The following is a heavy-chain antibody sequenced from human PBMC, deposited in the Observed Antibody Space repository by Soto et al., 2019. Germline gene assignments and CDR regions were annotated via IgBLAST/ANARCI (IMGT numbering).Heavy chain of an antibody. V-gene: IGHV1-18*01. D-gene: IGHD3-10*01. CDR3: ARFGSAPYYYYGVDV. CDR1: GYIFTKYD. CDR2: VSGYTGNT. J-gene: IGHJ6*02. Sequence: QVQLVQSETEVKKPGASVKVSCKASGYIFTKYDITWVRQAPGQGLEWMGWVSGYTGNTKYAQKFQDRVTMTTDTSTSTVYMELRSLRSDDTAVYYCARFGSAPYYYYGVDVWRQGTTVFVSS.